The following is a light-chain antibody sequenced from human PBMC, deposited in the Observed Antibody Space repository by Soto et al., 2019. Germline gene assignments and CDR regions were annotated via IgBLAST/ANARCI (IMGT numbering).Light chain of an antibody. CDR2: DSN. CDR3: GAWDSSLSAGYYV. Sequence: QSFLTQPPSVCAAPGQKVTISCSGSSSNIGNNYVAWYQQLPGTAPKLLIYDSNKRPSGIPDRFSGSKSGTSATLVITGLQTGDEADYFCGAWDSSLSAGYYVFGTGTKVTVL. CDR1: SSNIGNNY. V-gene: IGLV1-51*01. J-gene: IGLJ1*01.